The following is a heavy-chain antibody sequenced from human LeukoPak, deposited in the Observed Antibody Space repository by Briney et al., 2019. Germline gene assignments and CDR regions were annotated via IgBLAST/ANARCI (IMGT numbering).Heavy chain of an antibody. Sequence: GGSLRLSCATSGFTFSGHSMSWVRQAPGKGLEWVSSITSTATHTYYADSVKGRFTISRDNAKNPLYLQMNSLRAEDTALYYCAKGDDILTGYLDWGQGTLVTVSS. V-gene: IGHV3-21*04. CDR1: GFTFSGHS. D-gene: IGHD3-9*01. CDR3: AKGDDILTGYLD. CDR2: ITSTATHT. J-gene: IGHJ4*02.